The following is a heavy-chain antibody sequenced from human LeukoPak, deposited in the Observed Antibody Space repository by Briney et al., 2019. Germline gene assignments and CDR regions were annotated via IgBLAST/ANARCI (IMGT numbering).Heavy chain of an antibody. V-gene: IGHV4-39*01. CDR3: ARRWGYDFWSGYYTLSFDY. CDR1: GGSVIHNDYY. CDR2: VHHSGKT. J-gene: IGHJ4*02. D-gene: IGHD3-3*01. Sequence: PSETLSLTCTVSGGSVIHNDYYWGWIRQTPGKGLEWIGSVHHSGKTYNTPSLESRVTISVAPSTNQFSLKLSSVTAADTSVYYCARRWGYDFWSGYYTLSFDYWGQGTLVTVSS.